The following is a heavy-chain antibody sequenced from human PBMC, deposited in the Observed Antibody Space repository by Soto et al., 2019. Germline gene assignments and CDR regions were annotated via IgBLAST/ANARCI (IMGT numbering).Heavy chain of an antibody. CDR3: ARDTAVGGTDDYYYGMDV. D-gene: IGHD1-7*01. J-gene: IGHJ6*02. CDR1: GYTFTSYG. CDR2: ISAYNGNT. V-gene: IGHV1-18*01. Sequence: QVQLVQSGAEVKKPGASVKVSCKASGYTFTSYGISWVRQAPGQGLEWMGWISAYNGNTNYPQKLQGRVTMTTDTSTSTAYMELRSLRSDDTAVYYCARDTAVGGTDDYYYGMDVWGQGTTVTVSS.